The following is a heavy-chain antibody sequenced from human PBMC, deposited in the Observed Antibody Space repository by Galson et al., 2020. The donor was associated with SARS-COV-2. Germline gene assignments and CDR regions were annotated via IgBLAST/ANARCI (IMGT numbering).Heavy chain of an antibody. CDR2: IYYSGST. V-gene: IGHV4-59*01. CDR3: ARGLPSYYDILTGSWLNYYYYYMDV. Sequence: SESLSLTCTVSGGSISSYYWSWIRQPPGKGLEWIGHIYYSGSTNYNPSLKSRVTISVDTSKNQFSLKLSSVTAAATAVYYCARGLPSYYDILTGSWLNYYYYYMDVWGKGTTVTVSS. D-gene: IGHD3-9*01. CDR1: GGSISSYY. J-gene: IGHJ6*03.